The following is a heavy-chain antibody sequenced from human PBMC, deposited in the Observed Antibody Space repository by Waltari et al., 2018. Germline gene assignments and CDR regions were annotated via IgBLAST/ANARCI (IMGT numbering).Heavy chain of an antibody. D-gene: IGHD5-12*01. CDR3: ARVRWLQFGGHFDY. J-gene: IGHJ4*02. Sequence: EVQLVESGGGLMQPGGSLRLSCAASGLTVSSHYMSWVRQAPGKGLEWVSVIYSGGSTHYADSVKGRFTISRDNSKNTLYFQMNSLRAEDTAVYYCARVRWLQFGGHFDYWGQGTLVTVSS. CDR1: GLTVSSHY. V-gene: IGHV3-53*01. CDR2: IYSGGST.